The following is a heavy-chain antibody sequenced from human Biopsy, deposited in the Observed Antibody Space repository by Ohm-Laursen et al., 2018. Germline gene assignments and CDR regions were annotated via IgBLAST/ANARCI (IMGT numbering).Heavy chain of an antibody. D-gene: IGHD3-3*01. CDR2: FAPENGKT. CDR3: ARDRWPHVTLLGLVVFDF. V-gene: IGHV1-24*01. Sequence: ASVKVSCKVSGYAVTEFSMHWVRQAPGKGLEWMGGFAPENGKTIYAQKFQGRVTMTEDTSTDTAYMELSSLRSEDTAVYYCARDRWPHVTLLGLVVFDFWGQGTLVIVSS. CDR1: GYAVTEFS. J-gene: IGHJ4*02.